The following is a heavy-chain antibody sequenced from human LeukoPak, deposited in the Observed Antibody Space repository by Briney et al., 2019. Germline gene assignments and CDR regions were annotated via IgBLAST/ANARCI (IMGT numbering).Heavy chain of an antibody. V-gene: IGHV3-23*01. CDR3: ARENRYSSGWYFFDY. Sequence: PGGTLRLSCAASGFTFSTYGMSWVRQAPGKGLQWVSTIPSGGGTYYADSVKGRFTISRDNSKNTLYLQMNSLRAEDTAVYYCARENRYSSGWYFFDYWGQGTLVTVSS. CDR2: IPSGGGT. CDR1: GFTFSTYG. D-gene: IGHD6-19*01. J-gene: IGHJ4*02.